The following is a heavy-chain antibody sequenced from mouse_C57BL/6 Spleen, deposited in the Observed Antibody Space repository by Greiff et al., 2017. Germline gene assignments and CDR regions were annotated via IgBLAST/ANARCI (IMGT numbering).Heavy chain of an antibody. Sequence: QVHVKQSGAELVKPGASVKLSCKASGYTFTSYWMHWVKQRPGQGLEWIGMIHPNSGSTNYNEKFKSKATLTVDKSSSTAYMQLSSLTSEDSAVYYCAREGILRRGYFDYWGQGTTLTVSS. CDR1: GYTFTSYW. V-gene: IGHV1-64*01. J-gene: IGHJ2*01. CDR2: IHPNSGST. CDR3: AREGILRRGYFDY. D-gene: IGHD2-12*01.